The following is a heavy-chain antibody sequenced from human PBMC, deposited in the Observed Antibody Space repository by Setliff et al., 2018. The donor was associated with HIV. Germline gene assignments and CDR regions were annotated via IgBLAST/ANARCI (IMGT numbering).Heavy chain of an antibody. Sequence: GGSLRPSCATSGFTLNSFGMSWVRQAPGKGLECIAYISSSGSTTYYADSVQGRFTISRDIAENSLHLQMNSLRAEDTAVYYCARDASRSWYAFFDFWGQGSLVTVSS. CDR3: ARDASRSWYAFFDF. V-gene: IGHV3-48*01. CDR1: GFTLNSFG. CDR2: ISSSGSTT. J-gene: IGHJ4*02. D-gene: IGHD6-13*01.